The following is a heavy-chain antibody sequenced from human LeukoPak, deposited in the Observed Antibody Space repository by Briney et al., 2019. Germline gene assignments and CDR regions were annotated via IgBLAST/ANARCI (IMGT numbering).Heavy chain of an antibody. CDR3: ARRLAWSPAGSSYMDV. CDR2: INHSGST. D-gene: IGHD2-2*01. Sequence: SETLSLTCAVYGGSFSGYYWSWIRQPPGKGLEWIGEINHSGSTNYNPSLKSRVTISVDTSKNQFSLKLSSVTAADTAVYYCARRLAWSPAGSSYMDVWGKGTTVTVSS. CDR1: GGSFSGYY. V-gene: IGHV4-34*01. J-gene: IGHJ6*03.